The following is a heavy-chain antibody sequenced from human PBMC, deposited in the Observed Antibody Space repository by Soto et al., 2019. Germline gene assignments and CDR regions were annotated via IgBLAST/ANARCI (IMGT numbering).Heavy chain of an antibody. J-gene: IGHJ3*02. D-gene: IGHD6-6*01. CDR3: GRETEGSSDAFDI. CDR1: GFTFSSYE. V-gene: IGHV3-48*03. Sequence: EVQLVESGGGLVQPGGSLRLSCAASGFTFSSYEMNWVRQAPGKGLEWVSYISSSGSTIYYADSVKGRFTISRDNAKNSLYLQMNSLIAEDTAVYYCGRETEGSSDAFDIWGQGTMVTVSS. CDR2: ISSSGSTI.